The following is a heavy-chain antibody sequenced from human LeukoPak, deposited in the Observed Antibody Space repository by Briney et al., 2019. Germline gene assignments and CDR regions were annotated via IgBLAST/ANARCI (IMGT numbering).Heavy chain of an antibody. J-gene: IGHJ3*02. CDR2: MNPNSGNT. Sequence: ASVKLSCKPSGYTFSTYHINWVRQASGQGLEWMAWMNPNSGNTGYAEKFQGRGTMTRETSINTAYMDLSSLESDDTAVYYCARGPRGSGWAHDAFISGARGQWSPSLQ. CDR3: ARGPRGSGWAHDAFIS. D-gene: IGHD6-19*01. V-gene: IGHV1-8*01. CDR1: GYTFSTYH.